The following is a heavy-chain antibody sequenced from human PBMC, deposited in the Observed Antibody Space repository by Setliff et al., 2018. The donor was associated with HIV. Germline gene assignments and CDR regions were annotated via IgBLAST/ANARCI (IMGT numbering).Heavy chain of an antibody. J-gene: IGHJ6*03. CDR3: GRSGGWWGHSNPHPFYYYLDV. CDR1: GGTLGSYA. V-gene: IGHV1-69*10. Sequence: SVKVSCKVSGGTLGSYAINWVRQAPGQGLEWIGGIIPEFGVASHTPKMEGRLTVDADKSRTTIYMVLSNLRFDDTAVYYCGRSGGWWGHSNPHPFYYYLDVWGKGRRSPSP. D-gene: IGHD2-15*01. CDR2: IIPEFGVA.